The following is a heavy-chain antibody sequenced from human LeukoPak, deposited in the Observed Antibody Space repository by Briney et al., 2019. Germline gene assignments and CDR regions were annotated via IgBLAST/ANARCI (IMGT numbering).Heavy chain of an antibody. Sequence: GGSLRLSCAASGFTFSSYSMNWVRQAPGKGLEWVSPISSSSSYIYYADSVKGRFTISRDNAKNSLYLQMNSLRAEDTAVYYCARDQRDSGSYYGHFDYWGQGTLVTVSS. CDR3: ARDQRDSGSYYGHFDY. J-gene: IGHJ4*02. V-gene: IGHV3-21*01. D-gene: IGHD1-26*01. CDR1: GFTFSSYS. CDR2: ISSSSSYI.